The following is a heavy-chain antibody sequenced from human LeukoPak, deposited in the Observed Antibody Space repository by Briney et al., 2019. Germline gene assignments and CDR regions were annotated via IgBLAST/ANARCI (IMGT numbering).Heavy chain of an antibody. CDR1: GFTFSDYY. Sequence: GSLRLSCAASGFTFSDYYMSWIRQAPGKGLEWVSYISSSGSTIYYADSVKGRFTISRDNAKNSLYLQMNSLRAEDTAVYYCARDLRSYCGGDCYYYYYYYYMDVWGKGTTVAVSS. J-gene: IGHJ6*03. CDR2: ISSSGSTI. D-gene: IGHD2-21*02. V-gene: IGHV3-11*04. CDR3: ARDLRSYCGGDCYYYYYYYYMDV.